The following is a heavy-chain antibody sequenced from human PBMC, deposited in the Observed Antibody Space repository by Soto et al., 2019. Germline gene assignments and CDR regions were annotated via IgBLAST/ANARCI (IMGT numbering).Heavy chain of an antibody. CDR1: GFTFSSYS. CDR3: ARDIECGGDCYYYYGMDV. D-gene: IGHD2-21*02. J-gene: IGHJ6*04. CDR2: ISSSSSYI. V-gene: IGHV3-21*01. Sequence: EVQLVESGGGLVKPGGSLRLSCAASGFTFSSYSMNWVRQAPGKGLEWVSSISSSSSYIYYADSVKGRITISRDNAKNSLYLQMNSLRAEATAVDYCARDIECGGDCYYYYGMDVGGKGTTVTVSS.